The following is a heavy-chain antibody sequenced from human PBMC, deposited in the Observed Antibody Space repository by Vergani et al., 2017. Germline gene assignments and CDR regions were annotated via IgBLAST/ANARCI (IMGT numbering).Heavy chain of an antibody. V-gene: IGHV3-7*01. CDR2: IKQDGSEK. CDR3: ARAAERSYYDFWSGYYGYYYYYMDV. Sequence: EVQLVESGGGLVQPGGSLRLSCAASGFTFSSYWMSWVRQAPGKGLEWVANIKQDGSEKYYVDSVKGRFTISRDNAKNSLYLQMNSLRAEDTAMYYCARAAERSYYDFWSGYYGYYYYYMDVWGKGTTVTVSS. CDR1: GFTFSSYW. J-gene: IGHJ6*03. D-gene: IGHD3-3*01.